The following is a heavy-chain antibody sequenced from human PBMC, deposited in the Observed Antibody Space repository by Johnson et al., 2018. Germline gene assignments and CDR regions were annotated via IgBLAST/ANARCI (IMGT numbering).Heavy chain of an antibody. Sequence: VQLVQSGGGVVQPGRSLRLSCAASGFTFSSYAMTWVRQAPGKGLEWVSVISSSGSTTYYADSVKGRFTISRDNSKNTLFLQMNSLRADDTAVYYCAKDRPGYTYVFDFWGQGTLVTVSS. CDR2: ISSSGSTT. CDR3: AKDRPGYTYVFDF. J-gene: IGHJ4*02. V-gene: IGHV3-23*04. CDR1: GFTFSSYA. D-gene: IGHD5-18*01.